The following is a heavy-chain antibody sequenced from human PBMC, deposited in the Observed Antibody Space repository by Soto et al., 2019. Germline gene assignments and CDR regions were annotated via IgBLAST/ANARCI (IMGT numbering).Heavy chain of an antibody. CDR1: GFPFSSYG. Sequence: QVQPVESGGGVVQPGRSLRLSCAASGFPFSSYGMHWVRQAPGKGLEWVAQISYDGSNKHYTDSVKGRFTISRDNSKNMLYLQMSSLRAEDTAVYYCAGGQYYFDYCGQGTRVSVSS. CDR3: AGGQYYFDY. V-gene: IGHV3-30*03. D-gene: IGHD2-15*01. J-gene: IGHJ4*02. CDR2: ISYDGSNK.